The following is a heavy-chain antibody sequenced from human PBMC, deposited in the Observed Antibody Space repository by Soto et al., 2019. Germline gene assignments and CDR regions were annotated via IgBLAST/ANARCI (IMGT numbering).Heavy chain of an antibody. CDR1: GFSLSTTHMG. Sequence: QITLKESGPTLVKPTQTLTLTCTFSGFSLSTTHMGVGWIXXXPGKALEWLTHIYWDDDKRYSPSLKSRLTITKDTSKNQVVLTMTNMDPVDTATYYCIHIFNSNSGSYRYFDYWGQGTLVTVSS. CDR2: IYWDDDK. D-gene: IGHD3-16*02. J-gene: IGHJ4*02. V-gene: IGHV2-5*02. CDR3: IHIFNSNSGSYRYFDY.